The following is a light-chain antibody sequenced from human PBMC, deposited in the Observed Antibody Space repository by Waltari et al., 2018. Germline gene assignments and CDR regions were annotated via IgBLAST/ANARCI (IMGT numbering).Light chain of an antibody. CDR2: EDS. V-gene: IGLV2-23*01. J-gene: IGLJ2*01. CDR3: CSYAGSSTVV. Sequence: QSALTQPASVSGSPGQSITISCTGTSSDVGIYDLVSWYQQHPGKAPKLMISEDSKRPSGVSHLFSGSKSGNTASLTISGLQAEDEADYYCCSYAGSSTVVFGGGTKLTVL. CDR1: SSDVGIYDL.